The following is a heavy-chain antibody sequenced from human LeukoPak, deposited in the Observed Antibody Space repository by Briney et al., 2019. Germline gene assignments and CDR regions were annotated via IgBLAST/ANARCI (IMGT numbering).Heavy chain of an antibody. CDR1: GGSFSGYY. CDR2: INHSGST. CDR3: ARALTYYYGSGSYPGLNWFDP. J-gene: IGHJ5*02. Sequence: ETLSLTCAVYGGSFSGYYWSWIRQPPGKGLGWVGEINHSGSTNYNPSLKSRVTISVDTSKNQFSLKLSSVTAADTAVYYCARALTYYYGSGSYPGLNWFDPWGQGTLVTVSS. V-gene: IGHV4-34*01. D-gene: IGHD3-10*01.